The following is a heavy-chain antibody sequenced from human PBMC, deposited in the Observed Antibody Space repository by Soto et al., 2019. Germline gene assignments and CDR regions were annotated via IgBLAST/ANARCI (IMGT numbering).Heavy chain of an antibody. V-gene: IGHV3-30*03. Sequence: GGSLRLSCAASGFTFSSYGMHWVRQAPGKGLEWVAVISYDGSNKYYADSVKGRFTISRDNSKNTLYLQMNSLRAEDTAVYYCARVGDGSGLYYFDYWGQGTMVTVYS. CDR3: ARVGDGSGLYYFDY. J-gene: IGHJ4*02. CDR2: ISYDGSNK. CDR1: GFTFSSYG. D-gene: IGHD6-19*01.